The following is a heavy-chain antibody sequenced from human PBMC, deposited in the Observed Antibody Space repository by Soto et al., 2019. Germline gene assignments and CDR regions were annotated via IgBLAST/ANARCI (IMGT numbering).Heavy chain of an antibody. CDR1: GYTFTGYY. D-gene: IGHD2-2*01. J-gene: IGHJ5*02. CDR3: AIGERYCSSTSCLDP. V-gene: IGHV1-2*04. Sequence: ASVKVSCKASGYTFTGYYMHWVRQAPGQGLEWMGWINPNSGGTNYAQKFQGWVTMTRDTSISTAYMELSRLRSDDTAVYYCAIGERYCSSTSCLDPWGQGTLVTVSS. CDR2: INPNSGGT.